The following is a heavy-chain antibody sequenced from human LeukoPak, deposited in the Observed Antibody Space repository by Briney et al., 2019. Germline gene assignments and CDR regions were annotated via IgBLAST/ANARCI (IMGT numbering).Heavy chain of an antibody. CDR1: GGSISSYY. D-gene: IGHD5-24*01. J-gene: IGHJ4*02. V-gene: IGHV4-59*01. Sequence: SETLSLTCTVSGGSISSYYWSWVRQPPGKGLEWIGYIYYSGSTNYNPSLKSRVTISVDTSKNQCSLTLSSVTAADTAVYYCARGSDKAQSRDGYNSAYFDYWGQGTLVTVSS. CDR3: ARGSDKAQSRDGYNSAYFDY. CDR2: IYYSGST.